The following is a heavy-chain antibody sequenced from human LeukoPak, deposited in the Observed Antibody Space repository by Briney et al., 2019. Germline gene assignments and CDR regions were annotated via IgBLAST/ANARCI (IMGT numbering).Heavy chain of an antibody. V-gene: IGHV4-4*09. J-gene: IGHJ6*03. Sequence: KASETLSLTCTVSGGSISSYYWSWIRQPPGKGLEWIGYIYTSGSTNYNPSLKSRVTISVDTSKNQFSLKLSSVTAADTAVYYCARYNWNYEVRGYYYYYYMDVWGKGTTVTVSS. CDR2: IYTSGST. CDR3: ARYNWNYEVRGYYYYYYMDV. CDR1: GGSISSYY. D-gene: IGHD1-7*01.